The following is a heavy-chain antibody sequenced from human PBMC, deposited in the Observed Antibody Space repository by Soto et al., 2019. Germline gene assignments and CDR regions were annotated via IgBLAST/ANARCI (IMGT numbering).Heavy chain of an antibody. CDR1: GFSLSTSGVG. CDR2: IYWDDDK. V-gene: IGHV2-5*02. CDR3: AHRQWLGHIDY. Sequence: QITLKESGPTLVKPTQTLTLTCSFSGFSLSTSGVGVGWIRQPPGKALEWLALIYWDDDKHYSPSLKSRLTVPKDTSKNRVVLTMTNMDHMDTATYYCAHRQWLGHIDYWGQGTLVTVSS. J-gene: IGHJ4*02. D-gene: IGHD6-19*01.